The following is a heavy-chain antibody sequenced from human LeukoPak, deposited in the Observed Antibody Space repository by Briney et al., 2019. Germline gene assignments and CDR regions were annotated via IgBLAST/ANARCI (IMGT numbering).Heavy chain of an antibody. V-gene: IGHV1-69*13. D-gene: IGHD3-10*01. Sequence: ASVKVSCKASGGTFSSYAISWVRQAPGQGLEWMGGIIPIFGTANYAQKFQGRVTITADESTSTAYTELSSLRSEDTAVYYCARDGAHYGSGSYLDYWGQGTLVTISS. J-gene: IGHJ4*02. CDR1: GGTFSSYA. CDR2: IIPIFGTA. CDR3: ARDGAHYGSGSYLDY.